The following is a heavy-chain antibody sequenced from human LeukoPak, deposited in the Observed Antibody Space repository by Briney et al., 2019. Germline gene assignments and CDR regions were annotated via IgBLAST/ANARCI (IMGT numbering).Heavy chain of an antibody. Sequence: GGSLRLSCAASGFTFSSYSMNWVRQAPGKGLEWVSSISSSSSYIYYADSVKGRFTISRDNAKNSLYLQTNSLRAEDTAVYYCATASGYSSSWYVFSGYWGQGTLVTVSS. CDR2: ISSSSSYI. CDR1: GFTFSSYS. D-gene: IGHD6-13*01. J-gene: IGHJ4*02. CDR3: ATASGYSSSWYVFSGY. V-gene: IGHV3-21*01.